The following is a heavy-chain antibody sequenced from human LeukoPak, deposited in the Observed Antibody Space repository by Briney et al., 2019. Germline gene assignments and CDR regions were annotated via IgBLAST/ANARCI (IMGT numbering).Heavy chain of an antibody. Sequence: ASVKVSCKASGYTFTSYGISWVRQAPGQGLEWMGIIYPSGGSTSYAQKFQGRVTMTRDTSTSTVYMELSSLRSEDTAVYYCARSGVRGVIGDYWGQGTLVTVSS. V-gene: IGHV1-46*01. CDR3: ARSGVRGVIGDY. D-gene: IGHD3-10*01. CDR1: GYTFTSYG. J-gene: IGHJ4*02. CDR2: IYPSGGST.